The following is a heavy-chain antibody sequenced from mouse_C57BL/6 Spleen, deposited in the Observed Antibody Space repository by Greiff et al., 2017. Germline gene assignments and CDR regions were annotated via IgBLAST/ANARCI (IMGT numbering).Heavy chain of an antibody. CDR3: ARTELRDAMDY. CDR1: GYTFTSYW. Sequence: QVQLQQPGAELVRPGSSVKLSCKASGYTFTSYWMDWVKQRPGQGLEWIGNIYPSDSETHYNQKFKDKATLTVDKSSSTAYMQLSSLTSEDSAVYYCARTELRDAMDYWGQGTSVTVSS. V-gene: IGHV1-61*01. D-gene: IGHD1-1*01. J-gene: IGHJ4*01. CDR2: IYPSDSET.